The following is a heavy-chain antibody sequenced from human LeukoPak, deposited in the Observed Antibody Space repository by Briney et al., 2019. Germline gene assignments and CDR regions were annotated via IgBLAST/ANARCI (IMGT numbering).Heavy chain of an antibody. CDR2: IYHSGST. CDR1: GYSISSGYY. D-gene: IGHD2-15*01. Sequence: PSETLSLTCAVSGYSISSGYYWGWIRQPPGKGLEWIGSIYHSGSTYYYPSLKSRVTISLDTFNNQFSLKLTSVTAADTAVYYCARGAYCSGATCYRSYDYYYTDVWGRGTTVTVAS. V-gene: IGHV4-38-2*01. J-gene: IGHJ6*03. CDR3: ARGAYCSGATCYRSYDYYYTDV.